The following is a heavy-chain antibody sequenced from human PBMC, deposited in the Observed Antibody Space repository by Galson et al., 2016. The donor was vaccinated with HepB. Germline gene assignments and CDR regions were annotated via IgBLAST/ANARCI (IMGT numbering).Heavy chain of an antibody. J-gene: IGHJ4*02. CDR2: IYSGGST. CDR1: GFVVSSNY. V-gene: IGHV3-53*01. Sequence: SLRLSCAASGFVVSSNYMSWVRQPPGKGLDWVSVIYSGGSTYYADSVKGRFTISRDNSRNTLYLQMNSLRAEDTAVHYCARSRGAYSSGFDYWGQGTLVTVSS. D-gene: IGHD5-18*01. CDR3: ARSRGAYSSGFDY.